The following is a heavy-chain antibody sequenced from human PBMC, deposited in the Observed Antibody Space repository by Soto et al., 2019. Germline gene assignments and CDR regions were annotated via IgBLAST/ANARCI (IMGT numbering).Heavy chain of an antibody. J-gene: IGHJ4*02. CDR1: GFIFSQYV. V-gene: IGHV3-30-3*01. CDR2: ISYDATNQ. D-gene: IGHD3-3*01. Sequence: QVQLVESGGGVVQPGRSLRLSCAASGFIFSQYVMHWVRQAPGKGLEWVAIISYDATNQYYADSVRGRFTISRDNSNSTVYLQMNRLSAGDTAVYYCAREGVGPYDFWSGYYVHWGQGTLVTVSS. CDR3: AREGVGPYDFWSGYYVH.